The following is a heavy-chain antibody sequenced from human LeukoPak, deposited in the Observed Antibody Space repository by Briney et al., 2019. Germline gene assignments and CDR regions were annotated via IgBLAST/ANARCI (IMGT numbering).Heavy chain of an antibody. CDR1: GGSISSSNYY. V-gene: IGHV4-39*01. D-gene: IGHD7-27*01. CDR2: IYYSGST. CDR3: ARHPWANYYYMDV. Sequence: SEALSLTCTVSGGSISSSNYYWGWIRQPPGKGLEWIGSIYYSGSTYYNPSLKSRVTIFVDTSKNQFSLNLRSVTAADTAVYYCARHPWANYYYMDVWGKGTTVTVSS. J-gene: IGHJ6*03.